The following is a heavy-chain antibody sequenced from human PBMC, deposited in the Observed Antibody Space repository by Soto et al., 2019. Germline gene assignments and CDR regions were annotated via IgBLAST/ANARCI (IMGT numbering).Heavy chain of an antibody. Sequence: EVQLVESGGGLVQPGGSLRLSCAASGFTVSSNYMSWVRQAPGKGLEWVSVIYSGGSTYYADSVKGRFTISRHNSKNTLYLQMNSLRSEDTAVYYCARDDPPHCSGGSCRGGLGYWGQGTLVTVSS. CDR3: ARDDPPHCSGGSCRGGLGY. D-gene: IGHD2-15*01. CDR1: GFTVSSNY. V-gene: IGHV3-53*04. CDR2: IYSGGST. J-gene: IGHJ4*02.